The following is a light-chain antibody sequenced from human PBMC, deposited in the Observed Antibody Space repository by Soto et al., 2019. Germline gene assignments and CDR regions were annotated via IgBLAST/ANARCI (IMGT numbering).Light chain of an antibody. CDR1: QSISSY. CDR2: KAS. J-gene: IGKJ4*01. V-gene: IGKV1-5*03. Sequence: DIQMTQSPSSLSASVGDRVTITCRASQSISSYLNWYQQKPGKAPKLLIYKASSLESGVPSRFSGGGFGTEFTLTISSLQPDDSATYYCQQYDSYSTFGGGTKVEIK. CDR3: QQYDSYST.